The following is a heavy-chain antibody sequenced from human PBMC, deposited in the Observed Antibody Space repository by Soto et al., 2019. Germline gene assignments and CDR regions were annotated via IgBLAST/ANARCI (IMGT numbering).Heavy chain of an antibody. J-gene: IGHJ6*02. V-gene: IGHV4-59*01. CDR1: GGSISTYY. Sequence: ETLSLTCTVSGGSISTYYWSWIRRPPGKGLEWIGYIYNSGSTHSNPSLQSRVTISVDTSKNQFSLKLSSVTAADTAIYYCARARITMVREVIKYNMDVWGQGTTVTVSS. CDR2: IYNSGST. CDR3: ARARITMVREVIKYNMDV. D-gene: IGHD3-10*01.